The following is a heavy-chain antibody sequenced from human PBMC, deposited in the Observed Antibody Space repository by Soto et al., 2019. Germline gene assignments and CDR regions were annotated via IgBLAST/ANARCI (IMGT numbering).Heavy chain of an antibody. CDR2: ISSGSNYI. Sequence: GGSLRLSCAASGFTFSSYSMNWVRQAPGKGLEWVSSISSGSNYIYYADSLKGRFTVSRDNAKNSLYLQMNNLRAEDTAVYYCARDGAFGIHTAMGFYFDYWGQGTLVTVSS. J-gene: IGHJ4*02. V-gene: IGHV3-21*01. CDR3: ARDGAFGIHTAMGFYFDY. D-gene: IGHD5-18*01. CDR1: GFTFSSYS.